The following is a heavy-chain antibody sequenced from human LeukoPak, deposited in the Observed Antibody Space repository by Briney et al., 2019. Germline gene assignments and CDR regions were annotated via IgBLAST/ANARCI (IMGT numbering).Heavy chain of an antibody. CDR1: GYTFTTYG. CDR2: ISAYNGNT. J-gene: IGHJ4*02. D-gene: IGHD3-22*01. V-gene: IGHV1-18*01. Sequence: SSVNVSCKASGYTFTTYGISWVRQAPGQGLEWMGWISAYNGNTNSAPKLQGRVTITADESRSTAYMELSSLRSEDTAVYYCTRGEYDSSGYSYPAEFDYWGQGTLVTVSS. CDR3: TRGEYDSSGYSYPAEFDY.